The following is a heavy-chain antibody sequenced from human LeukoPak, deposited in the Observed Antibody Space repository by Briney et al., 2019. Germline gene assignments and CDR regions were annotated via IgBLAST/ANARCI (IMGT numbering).Heavy chain of an antibody. CDR3: ARIAGAGTYYFDY. Sequence: PSETLSLTCTVSGGSISSSSYYWGWIRQPPGKGLEWIGNIYYSGSTYYNPSLKSRITISVDTSKNQFSLKLSSVTAADTAVYYCARIAGAGTYYFDYWGQGTLVTVPS. V-gene: IGHV4-39*01. CDR1: GGSISSSSYY. CDR2: IYYSGST. D-gene: IGHD6-13*01. J-gene: IGHJ4*02.